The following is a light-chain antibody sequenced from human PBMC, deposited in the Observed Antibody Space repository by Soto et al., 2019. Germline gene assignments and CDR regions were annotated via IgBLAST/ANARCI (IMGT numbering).Light chain of an antibody. V-gene: IGKV1-39*01. CDR3: QQSFSTPRT. CDR2: AAS. Sequence: DIQMTQSPSSLSAAIGDRVSITCGASQTISDFLNWYQHKPGKAPKLLIYAASSLQGGVPSRFSGSGSGTNFTLTTSGLQPEDFATYSCQQSFSTPRTFGQGTTVDIK. J-gene: IGKJ1*01. CDR1: QTISDF.